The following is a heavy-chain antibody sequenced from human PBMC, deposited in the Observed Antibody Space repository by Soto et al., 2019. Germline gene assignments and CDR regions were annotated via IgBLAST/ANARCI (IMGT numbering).Heavy chain of an antibody. CDR1: GFTVSSNY. Sequence: GGSLRLSCAASGFTVSSNYMSWVRQAPGKGLEWVSVIYSGGSTYYADSVKGRFTISRHNSKNTLYLQMNSLRAEDTAVYYCARDQPDDNWTYGMDVWGQGTTVTVSS. CDR2: IYSGGST. V-gene: IGHV3-66*01. CDR3: ARDQPDDNWTYGMDV. J-gene: IGHJ6*02. D-gene: IGHD1-1*01.